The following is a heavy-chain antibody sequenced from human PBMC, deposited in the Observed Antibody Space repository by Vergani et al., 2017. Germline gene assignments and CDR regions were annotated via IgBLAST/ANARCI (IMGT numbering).Heavy chain of an antibody. J-gene: IGHJ4*02. CDR2: IIPIFGTA. CDR1: GGTFSSYA. CDR3: ASPRFDYGGNSGLNG. D-gene: IGHD4-23*01. Sequence: QVQLVQSGAEVKQPGSSVKVSCKASGGTFSSYAISWVRQAPGQGLEWMGGIIPIFGTANYAQKFQGRVTITADESTSTAYMGMSSLRAEDTAVYYCASPRFDYGGNSGLNGWGQGTLVTVSS. V-gene: IGHV1-69*01.